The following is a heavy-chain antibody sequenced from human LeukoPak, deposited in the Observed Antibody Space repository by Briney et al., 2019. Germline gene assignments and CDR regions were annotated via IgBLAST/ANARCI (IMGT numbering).Heavy chain of an antibody. J-gene: IGHJ4*02. CDR3: ARGFPSIRGIYYFDY. CDR2: INHSGST. V-gene: IGHV4-34*01. D-gene: IGHD2-8*02. Sequence: SETLSLTCAVYGGSFSGYYWSWIRQPPGKGLGWIGEINHSGSTNYNPSLKSRVTISVDTSKNQFSLKLSSVTAADTAVYYCARGFPSIRGIYYFDYWGQGTLVTVSS. CDR1: GGSFSGYY.